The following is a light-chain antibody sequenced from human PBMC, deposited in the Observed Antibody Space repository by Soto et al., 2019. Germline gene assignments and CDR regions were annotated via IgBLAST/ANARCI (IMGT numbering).Light chain of an antibody. CDR2: LGS. CDR1: QSLLHSNGYNY. Sequence: DIVMTQSPLYLPVTPGEPASISCRSSQSLLHSNGYNYLDWYLQKPGQSPQLLIYLGSNRASGVPDRFSGSGSGTDFTLKISRVEAEDVGVYYCMQALQTPPYTFGQGTKLEIK. CDR3: MQALQTPPYT. J-gene: IGKJ2*01. V-gene: IGKV2-28*01.